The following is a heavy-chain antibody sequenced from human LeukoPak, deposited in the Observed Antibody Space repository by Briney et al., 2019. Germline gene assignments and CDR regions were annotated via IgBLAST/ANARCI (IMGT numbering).Heavy chain of an antibody. D-gene: IGHD6-13*01. CDR3: ASEIAATGYFDY. J-gene: IGHJ4*02. CDR1: GYTLTDYY. Sequence: ASVKVSCKASGYTLTDYYIHWVRQAPGQGLEWMGWINPNSGGTNYAQKFQGRVTMTRDTSISTAYMELSRLRSDDTAVYFCASEIAATGYFDYWGQGTLVTVSS. CDR2: INPNSGGT. V-gene: IGHV1-2*02.